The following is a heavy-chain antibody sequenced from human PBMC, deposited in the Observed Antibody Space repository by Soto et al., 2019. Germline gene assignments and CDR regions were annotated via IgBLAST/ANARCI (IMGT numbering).Heavy chain of an antibody. Sequence: IKTSETLSLTCAVSGGSISGRYYYCGWLRQSPGKGPELIGTVFSTGFPSYNPSLESRVSVCVDTSKNQFSLKVSGVSAADTAVYYCATSKNVYNLNHLAHSAQGALFPVSS. D-gene: IGHD1-20*01. J-gene: IGHJ1*01. CDR3: ATSKNVYNLNHLAH. V-gene: IGHV4-39*01. CDR2: VFSTGFP. CDR1: GGSISGRYYY.